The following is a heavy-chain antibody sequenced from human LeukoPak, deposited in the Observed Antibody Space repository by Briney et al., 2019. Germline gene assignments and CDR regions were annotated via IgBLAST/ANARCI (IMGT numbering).Heavy chain of an antibody. D-gene: IGHD3-10*01. CDR1: GGSISSYY. CDR3: ATSYGSGSWFDP. J-gene: IGHJ5*02. CDR2: IYYSGST. V-gene: IGHV4-59*08. Sequence: SETLSLTCTVSGGSISSYYWSWIRQPPGKGLEWIGYIYYSGSTNYNPSLKSRVTISVDTSKNQFSLKLNSVTAADTAVYYCATSYGSGSWFDPWGQGTLVTVSS.